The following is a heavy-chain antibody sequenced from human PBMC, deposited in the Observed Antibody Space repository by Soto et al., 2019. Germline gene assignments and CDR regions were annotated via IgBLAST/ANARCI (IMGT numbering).Heavy chain of an antibody. CDR1: GFTFISYG. Sequence: EMQLLESGGGLVQPGGSLRLSCAASGFTFISYGRTWGRQAPGKGLEWVSGITTTGSNTYYAESVTGRFTIYRDNSKNVVYLQMNSLRAEDTDVYYCARGAAAAGTDWFDAWGQGTLVIVSS. V-gene: IGHV3-23*01. D-gene: IGHD6-13*01. CDR3: ARGAAAAGTDWFDA. J-gene: IGHJ5*02. CDR2: ITTTGSNT.